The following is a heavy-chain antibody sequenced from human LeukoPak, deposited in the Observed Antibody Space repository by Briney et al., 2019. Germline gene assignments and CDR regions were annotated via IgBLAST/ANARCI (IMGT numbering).Heavy chain of an antibody. CDR3: ARGYSSSVHY. CDR2: INPGGGTT. D-gene: IGHD6-13*01. V-gene: IGHV1-46*01. J-gene: IGHJ4*02. CDR1: GYTFTSYY. Sequence: ASVKVSCKASGYTFTSYYMHWVRQAPGQGLEWMGIINPGGGTTSSPQKFQGRVTMTRDTSTSTVYLELSSLRSEDTAVYYCARGYSSSVHYWGQGTLVTVSS.